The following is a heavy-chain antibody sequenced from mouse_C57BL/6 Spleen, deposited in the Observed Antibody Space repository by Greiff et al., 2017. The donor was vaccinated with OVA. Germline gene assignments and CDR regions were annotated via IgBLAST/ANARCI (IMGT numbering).Heavy chain of an antibody. CDR2: IYPSDSET. Sequence: VKLQQPGAELVRPGSSVKLSCKASGYTFTSYWMDWVKQRPGQGLEWIGNIYPSDSETHYNQKFKDKATLTVDKSSSTAYMQLSSLTSEDSAVYYCARVVKDWYFDVWGTGTTVTVSS. CDR3: ARVVKDWYFDV. D-gene: IGHD1-1*02. J-gene: IGHJ1*03. V-gene: IGHV1-61*01. CDR1: GYTFTSYW.